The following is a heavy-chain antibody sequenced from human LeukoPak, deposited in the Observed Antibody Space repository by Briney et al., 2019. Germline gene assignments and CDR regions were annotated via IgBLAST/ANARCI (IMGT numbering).Heavy chain of an antibody. D-gene: IGHD4-23*01. CDR1: GFIFAKYA. CDR3: PKPLLTPGN. Sequence: GGSLRLSCTTSGFIFAKYAMAWVRQSPGKGLEWVSTISASGADTYYADSVRGRFTVSRDNSRNALYLQLSRLRVDGTAFYYCPKPLLTPGNWGPGTLVTVSS. V-gene: IGHV3-23*01. J-gene: IGHJ4*02. CDR2: ISASGADT.